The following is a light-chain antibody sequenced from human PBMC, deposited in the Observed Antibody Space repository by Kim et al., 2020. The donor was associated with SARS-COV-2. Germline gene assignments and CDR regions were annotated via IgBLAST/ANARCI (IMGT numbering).Light chain of an antibody. V-gene: IGLV3-19*01. CDR2: GKN. CDR1: TLRSYY. CDR3: NSRDSSGRDVI. J-gene: IGLJ2*01. Sequence: LGQTVRITCQGDTLRSYYASWYQQKPGQAPIVVIYGKNIRPSGIPDRFSGSRSRNTASLIIIGAQAEDEADYYCNSRDSSGRDVIFGGGTKVTVL.